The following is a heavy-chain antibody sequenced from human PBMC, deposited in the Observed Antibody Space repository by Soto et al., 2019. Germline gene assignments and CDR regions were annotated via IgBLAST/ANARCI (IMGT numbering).Heavy chain of an antibody. J-gene: IGHJ6*02. CDR2: INSSSSYI. V-gene: IGHV3-21*01. CDR1: GFTFSSYS. CDR3: ARDKVITIFGEDYYYGMDV. D-gene: IGHD3-3*01. Sequence: EVQLVESGGGLVKPGGSLRLSCAASGFTFSSYSMNWVRQAPGKGLEWVSSINSSSSYIYYAISVKGRFTICRDNAKNSRYLQMNSLRAEDTAVYYCARDKVITIFGEDYYYGMDVWGQGTTVTVSS.